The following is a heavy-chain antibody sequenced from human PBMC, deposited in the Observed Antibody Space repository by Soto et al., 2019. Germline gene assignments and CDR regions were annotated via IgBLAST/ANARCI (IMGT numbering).Heavy chain of an antibody. Sequence: ASVKVSCKASGYTFTSYGISWVRQAPGQGFEWMGWISAYNGNTNYAQKLQGRVTMTTDTSTSTAYMELRSLRSDDTAVYYCARNVVVPAAIENPYYYYYMDVWGKGTTVTVSS. CDR1: GYTFTSYG. CDR3: ARNVVVPAAIENPYYYYYMDV. D-gene: IGHD2-2*02. V-gene: IGHV1-18*01. CDR2: ISAYNGNT. J-gene: IGHJ6*03.